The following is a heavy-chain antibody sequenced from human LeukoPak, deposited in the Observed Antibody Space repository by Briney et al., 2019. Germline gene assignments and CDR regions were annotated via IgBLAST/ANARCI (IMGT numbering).Heavy chain of an antibody. CDR2: IYFGDST. V-gene: IGHV3-66*01. Sequence: GGSLGLSCAASGVSVNRNFLSWVRQAPGKGLEWVSVIYFGDSTFYADSVKGRFTISRDNSKNTVNLQMNDLRAEDTAVYYCESDRGDASDIWGQGTMVTVSS. CDR1: GVSVNRNF. CDR3: ESDRGDASDI. D-gene: IGHD3-10*01. J-gene: IGHJ3*02.